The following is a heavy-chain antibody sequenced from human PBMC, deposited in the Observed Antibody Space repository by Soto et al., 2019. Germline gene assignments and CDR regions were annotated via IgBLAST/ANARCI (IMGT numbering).Heavy chain of an antibody. CDR2: TKNKANSYTT. CDR1: GFTFSYRY. D-gene: IGHD3-16*01. Sequence: QPGGSLRLSCAASGFTFSYRYMDWVRQSPGKGLEWVGRTKNKANSYTTEYAASVKGRFTISRDYSRDSVYLQMNSLKTDDTAVYYCTIEGAYPGPDFDYWGQGTLVTVSS. J-gene: IGHJ4*02. CDR3: TIEGAYPGPDFDY. V-gene: IGHV3-72*01.